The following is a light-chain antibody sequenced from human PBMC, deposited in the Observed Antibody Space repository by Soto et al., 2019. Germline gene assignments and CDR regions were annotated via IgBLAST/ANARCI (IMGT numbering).Light chain of an antibody. V-gene: IGKV1-5*03. CDR1: QSISTY. Sequence: DIQMTQSPSTLSASVGDRVTITCRASQSISTYLAWYQQKPGKAPKLLIYKASSLESGVPSRFSGSGSGTELXVTTRSLHTDDFATCYRKQMYSTPTLGQGTKVDIK. CDR2: KAS. J-gene: IGKJ1*01. CDR3: KQMYSTPT.